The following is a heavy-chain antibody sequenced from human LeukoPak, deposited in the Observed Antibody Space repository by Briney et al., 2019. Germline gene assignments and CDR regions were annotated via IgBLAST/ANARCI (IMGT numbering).Heavy chain of an antibody. CDR2: IRYDGSNK. V-gene: IGHV3-30*02. Sequence: GGSLRLSCAASGFPFRTYAMTWVRQAPGKGLEWVAFIRYDGSNKYYADSVKGRFTISRDNSKNTLYLQMNSLRAEDTAVYYCAKDLEDSSGLDAFDIWGQGTMVTVSS. J-gene: IGHJ3*02. CDR1: GFPFRTYA. D-gene: IGHD3-22*01. CDR3: AKDLEDSSGLDAFDI.